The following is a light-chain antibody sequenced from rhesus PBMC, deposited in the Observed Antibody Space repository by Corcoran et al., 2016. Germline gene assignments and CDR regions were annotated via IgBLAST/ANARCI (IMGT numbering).Light chain of an antibody. Sequence: DIQMTQSPSSLSASVGDRVTITCRASQGISSWLAWYPQKPGKAPKFLIYKASSLQSGVPSRFSGSGSGTDFPLPISSLQPEDFATYYCQQYNSAPWTFGQGTKVEIK. J-gene: IGKJ1*01. CDR1: QGISSW. CDR3: QQYNSAPWT. CDR2: KAS. V-gene: IGKV1-21*01.